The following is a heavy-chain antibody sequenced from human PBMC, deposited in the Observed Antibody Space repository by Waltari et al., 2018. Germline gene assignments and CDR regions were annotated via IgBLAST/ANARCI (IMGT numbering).Heavy chain of an antibody. CDR1: GFTVSSNY. Sequence: EVQLEESGGGLIQPGGSLRLSCAASGFTVSSNYMSWVRQAPGKGLEWVSVIYSGGSIDYADSGKGRFTISRGNSKNTVYLQMNSLRVEDTAVYYCAREAPGYFDLWGRGTLVTVSS. J-gene: IGHJ2*01. CDR3: AREAPGYFDL. CDR2: IYSGGSI. V-gene: IGHV3-53*01.